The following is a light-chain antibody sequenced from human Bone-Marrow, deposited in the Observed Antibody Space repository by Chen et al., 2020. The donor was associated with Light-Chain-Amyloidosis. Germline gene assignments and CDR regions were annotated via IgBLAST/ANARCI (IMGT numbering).Light chain of an antibody. CDR1: NIGSTS. J-gene: IGLJ3*02. CDR2: DDS. V-gene: IGLV3-21*02. CDR3: QGWDRSSDRPV. Sequence: SYVLTQPSSVSVAPGQTATIACGGNNIGSTSVHWYQQPPGQAPLLVVDDDSDRPSGIPERLSGSNAGNTATLTISRVEAGDEADYYCQGWDRSSDRPVFGGGTKLTVL.